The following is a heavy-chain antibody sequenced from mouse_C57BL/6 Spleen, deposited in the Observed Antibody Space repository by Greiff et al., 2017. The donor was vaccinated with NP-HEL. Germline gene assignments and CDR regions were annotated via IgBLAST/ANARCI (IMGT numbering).Heavy chain of an antibody. D-gene: IGHD1-1*01. Sequence: VQLKESGAELVRPGASVKLSCTASGFNIKDDYMHWVKQRPEQGLEWIGWIDPENGDTEYASKFQGKATITADTSSNTAYLQLSSLTSEDTAVYYCTTPGSSYYFDYWGQGTTLTVSS. V-gene: IGHV14-4*01. J-gene: IGHJ2*01. CDR3: TTPGSSYYFDY. CDR2: IDPENGDT. CDR1: GFNIKDDY.